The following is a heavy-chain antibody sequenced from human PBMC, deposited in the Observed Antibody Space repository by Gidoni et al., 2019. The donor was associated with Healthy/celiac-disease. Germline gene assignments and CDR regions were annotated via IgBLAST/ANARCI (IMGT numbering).Heavy chain of an antibody. Sequence: QVQLQQWGAGLLKPSETLSLTCAVYGGSFSGYYGSWIRQPPGKGLEWIGEIKHSGSTNFNPSLKSRVTISLDTSKNQFSLKLSSVTAADTAVYYCASLNGVHNWFDPWGQGTLVTVSS. CDR2: IKHSGST. D-gene: IGHD1-1*01. J-gene: IGHJ5*02. CDR1: GGSFSGYY. V-gene: IGHV4-34*01. CDR3: ASLNGVHNWFDP.